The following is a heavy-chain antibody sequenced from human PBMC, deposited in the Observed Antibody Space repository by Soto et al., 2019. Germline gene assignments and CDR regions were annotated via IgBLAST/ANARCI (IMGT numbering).Heavy chain of an antibody. D-gene: IGHD1-26*01. CDR3: ARGSGSYDAY. V-gene: IGHV4-61*01. CDR2: ISYSGST. Sequence: PSETLSLTCTVSGASVSSGNYYWSWIRQPPGKGLECIGYISYSGSTNYNPSLKSRVTISIDTSKNQFSLKLSSVTAADTAVYNCARGSGSYDAYWGQGTLVTVSS. CDR1: GASVSSGNYY. J-gene: IGHJ4*02.